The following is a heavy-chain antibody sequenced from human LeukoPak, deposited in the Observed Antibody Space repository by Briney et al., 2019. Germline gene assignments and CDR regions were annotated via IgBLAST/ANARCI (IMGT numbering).Heavy chain of an antibody. D-gene: IGHD6-13*01. CDR1: GGSIRSTTYY. J-gene: IGHJ3*02. CDR2: ISDRGRT. V-gene: IGHV4-39*01. Sequence: PSETLSLTCTVSGGSIRSTTYYWGWIRQPPGKGLEWIGDISDRGRTYNNPSLKSRVTISVDTSRNQFFLKLSSVTAADTAVYYCARLVPRWNAFDIWGQGTMVTVSS. CDR3: ARLVPRWNAFDI.